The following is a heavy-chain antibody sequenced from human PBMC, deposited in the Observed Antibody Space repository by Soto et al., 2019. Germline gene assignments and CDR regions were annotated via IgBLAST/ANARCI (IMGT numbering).Heavy chain of an antibody. CDR1: GFPFSIHW. CDR3: AGGSY. Sequence: EMHLVESGGGLVQPGGSLRLSCAASGFPFSIHWMNWVRQAPGKGLEWVANLNQNGREKYYVGSVKGRFTISRDNAKNSLSLQMNSLRAEDTAVYYCAGGSYWGQGTLVTVSS. J-gene: IGHJ4*02. CDR2: LNQNGREK. V-gene: IGHV3-7*01.